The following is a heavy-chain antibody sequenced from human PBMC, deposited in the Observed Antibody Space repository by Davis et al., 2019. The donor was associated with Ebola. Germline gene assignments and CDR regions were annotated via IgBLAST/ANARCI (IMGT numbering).Heavy chain of an antibody. V-gene: IGHV3-30*18. CDR1: GFTFSSYG. J-gene: IGHJ6*04. Sequence: PGGSLRLSCAASGFTFSSYGMHWVRQAPGKGLEWVAVISYDGSNKYYADSVKGRFTISRDNSKNTLYLQMNSLRAEDTAVYYCAKETSAGNYYYYGMDVWGKGTTVTVSS. CDR2: ISYDGSNK. D-gene: IGHD1-26*01. CDR3: AKETSAGNYYYYGMDV.